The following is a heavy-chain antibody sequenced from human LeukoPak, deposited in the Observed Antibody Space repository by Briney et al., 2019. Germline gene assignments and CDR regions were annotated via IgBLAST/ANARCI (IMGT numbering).Heavy chain of an antibody. V-gene: IGHV3-30-3*01. J-gene: IGHJ4*02. Sequence: GGSLRLSCAASGFTFSSYAMHWVRQAPGKGLEWVAVISYDGSNKYYADSVKGRFTISRDNAKNSLYLQMNSLRAEDTAVYYCARANSSDFDYWGQGTLVTVSS. CDR3: ARANSSDFDY. D-gene: IGHD4-23*01. CDR1: GFTFSSYA. CDR2: ISYDGSNK.